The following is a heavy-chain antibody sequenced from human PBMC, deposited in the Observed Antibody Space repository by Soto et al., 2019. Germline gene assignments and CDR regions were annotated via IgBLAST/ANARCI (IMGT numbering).Heavy chain of an antibody. CDR2: IYHSGSA. J-gene: IGHJ5*02. CDR1: GDSINSTNW. Sequence: QVQLQESGPGLVKPSGTLSLTCAVSGDSINSTNWWSWVRQPPGKGLEWIGEIYHSGSANYNPSLKSRVTISVDKSKNQFSLKLSSVTAADPAVYYCARVGYCSGGSCYRFDPWGQGTLVTVSS. D-gene: IGHD2-15*01. CDR3: ARVGYCSGGSCYRFDP. V-gene: IGHV4-4*02.